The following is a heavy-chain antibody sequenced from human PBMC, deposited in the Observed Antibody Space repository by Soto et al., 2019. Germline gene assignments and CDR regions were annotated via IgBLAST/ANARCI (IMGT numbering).Heavy chain of an antibody. J-gene: IGHJ6*02. CDR2: IERDDDDK. Sequence: GSGPTLVNPTETLTLTCTFSGFSLTSPGMCVSWIRQPPGKALEWLALIERDDDDKYYSTSLKTRLTISKDTHKNQVVLTMANMDPADTGTYYCARSIRGPRRFNGMDVWGPGTTVTVSS. CDR1: GFSLTSPGMC. V-gene: IGHV2-70*13. D-gene: IGHD1-20*01. CDR3: ARSIRGPRRFNGMDV.